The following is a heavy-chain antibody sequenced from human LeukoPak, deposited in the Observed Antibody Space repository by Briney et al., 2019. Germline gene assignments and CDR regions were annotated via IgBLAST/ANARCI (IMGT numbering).Heavy chain of an antibody. CDR2: IYPGDSDT. V-gene: IGHV5-51*01. J-gene: IGHJ6*02. D-gene: IGHD6-6*01. CDR3: AVSSGPDYYYYGMDV. Sequence: GESLKISCKGSGYSFTSYWIGWVRQMPGKGLEWMGIIYPGDSDTRYSQSFQGQVTISADKSISTAYLQWSSLKASDTAMYYCAVSSGPDYYYYGMDVWGQGTTVTVSS. CDR1: GYSFTSYW.